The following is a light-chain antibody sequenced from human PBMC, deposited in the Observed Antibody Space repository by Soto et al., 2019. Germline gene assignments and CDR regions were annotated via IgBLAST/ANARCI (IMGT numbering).Light chain of an antibody. CDR3: QQYNSYSPT. V-gene: IGKV1-5*03. CDR2: KAS. J-gene: IGKJ1*01. Sequence: DIQMTQSPSILSASVGDRVTITCRASQSISTWLAWYQQKPGKAPNLLIYKASSLQSGVPSRFSGNGSGTQFTLTISSLQPDDFATYYCQQYNSYSPTFGQGTKVDIK. CDR1: QSISTW.